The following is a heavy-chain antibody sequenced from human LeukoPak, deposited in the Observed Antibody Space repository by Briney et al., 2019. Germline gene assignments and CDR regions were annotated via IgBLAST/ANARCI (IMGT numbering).Heavy chain of an antibody. CDR2: ISAYNGNT. Sequence: ASVKVSCKASGYTFTSYGITWVRQAPGQGLEWMGWISAYNGNTNYAQKLQGRVIMTTDTSTSTAYMELRSLRSDDTAVYYCARAPRSYSGYDYWGRGTLVTVSS. D-gene: IGHD5-12*01. CDR3: ARAPRSYSGYDY. V-gene: IGHV1-18*01. CDR1: GYTFTSYG. J-gene: IGHJ4*02.